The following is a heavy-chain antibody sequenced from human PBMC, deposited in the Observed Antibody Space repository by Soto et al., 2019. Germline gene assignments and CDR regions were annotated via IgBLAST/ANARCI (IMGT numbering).Heavy chain of an antibody. CDR3: ASERTRGFDT. J-gene: IGHJ5*02. V-gene: IGHV1-8*01. CDR1: AYTLTRYV. CDR2: MNPHRGNT. Sequence: QVQLVQSGAEVKKPGASLKPSTKASAYTLTRYVIIWVRQANGQGLVGMGWMNPHRGNTAYAQTIPGTVTMTRITSIGTAYMELRSLGSADTAVYYCASERTRGFDTWGQGTLVTVSS.